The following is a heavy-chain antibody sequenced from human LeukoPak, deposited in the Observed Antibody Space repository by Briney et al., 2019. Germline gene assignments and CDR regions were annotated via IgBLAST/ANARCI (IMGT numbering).Heavy chain of an antibody. Sequence: KPSETLSLTCTASGGSISSGSYYWSWIRQPAGKGLEWIGRIYTSGSTNYNPSLKSRVTISVDTSKNQFSLKLSSVTAADTAVYYCARRGEDYGDYGGAFDIWGQGTMVTVSS. CDR2: IYTSGST. V-gene: IGHV4-61*02. CDR3: ARRGEDYGDYGGAFDI. CDR1: GGSISSGSYY. J-gene: IGHJ3*02. D-gene: IGHD4-17*01.